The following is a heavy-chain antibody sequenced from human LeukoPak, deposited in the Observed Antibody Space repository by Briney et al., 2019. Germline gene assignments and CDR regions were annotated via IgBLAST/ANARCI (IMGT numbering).Heavy chain of an antibody. CDR1: GFTVSTNY. Sequence: GGSLRLSCAVSGFTVSTNYMSWVRQAPGKGLEWVSFIYSDGSTYYADSVKGRFTISRDNSKNTLYLQMNSLRAEDTAVYYCARDLVQLWSKDYWGQGTLVTVSS. V-gene: IGHV3-53*01. CDR2: IYSDGST. CDR3: ARDLVQLWSKDY. D-gene: IGHD5-18*01. J-gene: IGHJ4*02.